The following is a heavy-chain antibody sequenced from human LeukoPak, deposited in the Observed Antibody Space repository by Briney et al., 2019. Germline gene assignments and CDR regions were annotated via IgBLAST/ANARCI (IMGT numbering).Heavy chain of an antibody. V-gene: IGHV4-31*03. J-gene: IGHJ4*02. CDR3: TRGGDILTGYYPFDY. Sequence: PSGTLSLTCTVSGGSISSGGYYWSWIRQHPGKGLEWIGYIYYSGSTYYNPSLKSRVTISVDTSKNQFSLKLSSVTAADTAVYYCTRGGDILTGYYPFDYWGQGTLVTVSS. D-gene: IGHD3-9*01. CDR2: IYYSGST. CDR1: GGSISSGGYY.